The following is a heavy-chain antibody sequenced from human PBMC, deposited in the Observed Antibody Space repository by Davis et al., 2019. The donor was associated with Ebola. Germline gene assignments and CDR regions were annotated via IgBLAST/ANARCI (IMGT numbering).Heavy chain of an antibody. CDR2: ISWNSGSI. D-gene: IGHD3-9*01. V-gene: IGHV3-9*01. CDR1: GFTFDDYA. CDR3: ARDVPTYDILTGYFDY. Sequence: SLKISCAASGFTFDDYAMHWVRQAPGKGLEWVSGISWNSGSIGYADSVKGRFTISRDNSKNTLYLQMNSLRAEDTAVYYCARDVPTYDILTGYFDYWGQGTLVTVSS. J-gene: IGHJ4*02.